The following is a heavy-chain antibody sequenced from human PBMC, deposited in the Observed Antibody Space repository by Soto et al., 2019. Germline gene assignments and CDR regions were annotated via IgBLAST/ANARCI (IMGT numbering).Heavy chain of an antibody. D-gene: IGHD2-2*02. J-gene: IGHJ6*02. CDR2: ISSSSSYI. Sequence: GGSLRLSCAASGFTFSSYSMNWVRQAPGKGLEWVSSISSSSSYIYYADSVKGRFTISRDNAKNSLYLQMNSLRSEDTAVYYCSRVRAAIARSYYYYGMDVWGQGTTVTVSS. CDR1: GFTFSSYS. V-gene: IGHV3-21*04. CDR3: SRVRAAIARSYYYYGMDV.